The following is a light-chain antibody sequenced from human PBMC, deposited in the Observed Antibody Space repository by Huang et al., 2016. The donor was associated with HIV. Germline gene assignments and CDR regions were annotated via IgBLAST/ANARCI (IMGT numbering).Light chain of an antibody. CDR1: QGISSY. Sequence: IQLTQSPSSLSASVGDRVNITCGASQGISSYLAWYQQKPGKAPKLLIDAASTLKRGVPSRFSGSGSGTDFTLTISSLQPEEFASYYCQQRNSYPTFGQGTRLEIK. CDR2: AAS. V-gene: IGKV1-9*01. J-gene: IGKJ5*01. CDR3: QQRNSYPT.